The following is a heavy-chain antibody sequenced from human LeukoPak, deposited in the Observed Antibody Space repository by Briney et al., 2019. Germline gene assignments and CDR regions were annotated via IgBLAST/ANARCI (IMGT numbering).Heavy chain of an antibody. V-gene: IGHV1-8*01. CDR3: TRETSSRYFDY. CDR1: GYTLTSYD. CDR2: MNPNSGRT. Sequence: ASVKVSCKASGYTLTSYDINWLRQATGQGLEWMGWMNPNSGRTGYAQNFQGRITITRNTSISTAYMELSSLRSEDTAVYYCTRETSSRYFDYWGQGTLVTVSS. J-gene: IGHJ4*02.